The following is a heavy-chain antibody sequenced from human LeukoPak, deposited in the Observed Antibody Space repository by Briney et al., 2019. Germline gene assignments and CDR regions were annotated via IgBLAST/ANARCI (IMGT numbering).Heavy chain of an antibody. CDR3: ARAYYFDSSGYYYNFNY. CDR1: GDSISSSNYY. CDR2: IYYSGST. Sequence: SETLSLTCTVSGDSISSSNYYWGWIRQPPGKGLEWIGSIYYSGSTYYNPFLKSRVTIFVDTSKNHFSLKLSSVTAADTAVYYCARAYYFDSSGYYYNFNYWGQGTLVTVSS. V-gene: IGHV4-39*02. D-gene: IGHD3-22*01. J-gene: IGHJ4*02.